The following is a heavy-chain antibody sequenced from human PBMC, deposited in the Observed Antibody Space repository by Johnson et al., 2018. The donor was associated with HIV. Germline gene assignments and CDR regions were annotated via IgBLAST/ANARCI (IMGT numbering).Heavy chain of an antibody. D-gene: IGHD1-1*01. CDR3: ARESLTTSDAFDM. CDR1: GFPFSSYA. V-gene: IGHV3-30*04. J-gene: IGHJ3*02. Sequence: QVQLVESGGGLVQPGGSLSLSCAASGFPFSSYAMHWVRQAPGKGLEWVAVISYDGSNKYYAASVKGRFTISRDNSKNTLYLQINSLRAEDTAVYYCARESLTTSDAFDMWGQGTMVTVSS. CDR2: ISYDGSNK.